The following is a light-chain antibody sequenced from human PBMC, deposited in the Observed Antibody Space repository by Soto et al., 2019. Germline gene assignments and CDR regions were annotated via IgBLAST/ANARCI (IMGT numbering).Light chain of an antibody. CDR2: DVS. CDR1: SSDVGGYNY. CDR3: SSYTSSSPVV. V-gene: IGLV2-14*01. J-gene: IGLJ2*01. Sequence: QSALTQPASVSGSPGQSITISCTGTSSDVGGYNYVSWYQQHPGKAPKFMIYDVSNRPSGVSIRFSGSKSGNTASLTISGLQAEDEADYYCSSYTSSSPVVFGGGTKLTVL.